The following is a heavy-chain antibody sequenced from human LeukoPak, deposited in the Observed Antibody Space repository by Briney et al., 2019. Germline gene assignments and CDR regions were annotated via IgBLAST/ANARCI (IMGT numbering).Heavy chain of an antibody. J-gene: IGHJ3*02. CDR2: ISAYNGNT. Sequence: ASVKVSCKASGYTFTSYGISWVRQAPGQGLEWMGWISAYNGNTNYAQKLQGRVTMTTDTSTSTAYMELSSLRSEDTAVYYCATGPDILTGYDAFDIWGQGTMVTVSS. CDR1: GYTFTSYG. V-gene: IGHV1-18*01. D-gene: IGHD3-9*01. CDR3: ATGPDILTGYDAFDI.